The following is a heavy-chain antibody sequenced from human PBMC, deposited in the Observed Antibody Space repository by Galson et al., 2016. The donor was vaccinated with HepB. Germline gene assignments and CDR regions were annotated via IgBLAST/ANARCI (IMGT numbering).Heavy chain of an antibody. J-gene: IGHJ4*02. Sequence: SLRLSCAASGFAFSSYAVTWVRQAPGKGLEWVSSISGSGQNTYYGDSVNGRFTISRDNSKSTLYLQMNSLSAEDTAIYYCTRVGPSGYYFDYWGQGALVTVSS. V-gene: IGHV3-23*01. D-gene: IGHD3-10*01. CDR1: GFAFSSYA. CDR2: ISGSGQNT. CDR3: TRVGPSGYYFDY.